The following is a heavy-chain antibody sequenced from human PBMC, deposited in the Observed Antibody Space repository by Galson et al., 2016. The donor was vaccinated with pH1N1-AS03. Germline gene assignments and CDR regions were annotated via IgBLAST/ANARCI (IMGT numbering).Heavy chain of an antibody. CDR3: ARDGMRGDACDI. Sequence: SLRLSCAASGFIFNNHWMHWVRQPPGEGLVWVSRIDNDGRNTDYADSVKDRFIISRDNAKNTLYLEMNSLRVEDTSVYYCARDGMRGDACDIWGQGTMVTVSP. V-gene: IGHV3-74*01. D-gene: IGHD1-1*01. CDR1: GFIFNNHW. J-gene: IGHJ3*02. CDR2: IDNDGRNT.